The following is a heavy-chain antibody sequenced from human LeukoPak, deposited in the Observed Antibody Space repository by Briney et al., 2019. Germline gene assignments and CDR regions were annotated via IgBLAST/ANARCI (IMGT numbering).Heavy chain of an antibody. J-gene: IGHJ5*02. Sequence: GGSLRLSCAASGFPFSSYGMHWVRQAPGKGLEWVAVISYDGSNKYYADSVKGRFTISRDNSKNTLYLQMNSLRAEDTAVYYCAKDLARYSYGLNWFDPWGQGTLVTVSS. CDR3: AKDLARYSYGLNWFDP. D-gene: IGHD5-18*01. V-gene: IGHV3-30*18. CDR2: ISYDGSNK. CDR1: GFPFSSYG.